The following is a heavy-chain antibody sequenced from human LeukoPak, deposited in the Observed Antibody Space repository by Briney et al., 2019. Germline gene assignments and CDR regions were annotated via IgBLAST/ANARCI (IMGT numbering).Heavy chain of an antibody. CDR3: AREGACSSTSCYADY. CDR2: IIPIFGTA. V-gene: IGHV1-69*01. J-gene: IGHJ4*02. D-gene: IGHD2-2*01. Sequence: SVKVSCKASGGTFSSYAISWVRQAPGQGLEWMGGIIPIFGTANYAQKFQGRVTITADESTSTAYMELSSLRSEDTAVYYCAREGACSSTSCYADYWGRGTLVTVSS. CDR1: GGTFSSYA.